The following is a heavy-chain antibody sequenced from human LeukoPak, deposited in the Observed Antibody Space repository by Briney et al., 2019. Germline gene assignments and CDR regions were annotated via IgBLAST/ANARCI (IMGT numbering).Heavy chain of an antibody. V-gene: IGHV3-23*01. CDR1: GFTFSSYA. D-gene: IGHD7-27*01. CDR3: AKVQLGIGVDY. Sequence: GGSLRLSCPASGFTFSSYAMTWVRQAPGKGLEWVSAISSSGGSTYYADSVKGRFTISRDNSKNTLYLQMNSLRAEDTAVYYCAKVQLGIGVDYWGQGTLVTVSS. CDR2: ISSSGGST. J-gene: IGHJ4*02.